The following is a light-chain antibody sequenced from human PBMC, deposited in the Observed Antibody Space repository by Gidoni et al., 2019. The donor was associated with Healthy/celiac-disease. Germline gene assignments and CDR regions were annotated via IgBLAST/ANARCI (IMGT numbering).Light chain of an antibody. V-gene: IGKV3-20*01. CDR3: QQYGSSPRT. CDR2: GAS. Sequence: EIVLPQSPGTLSLSPGERATLSCRASQSVSSSYLAWYQQKPGQAPRLLIYGASSRATGIPDRFSGSGSGTDFTLTISRLEPEDVAVYYCQQYGSSPRTFGQXTKLEIK. CDR1: QSVSSSY. J-gene: IGKJ2*01.